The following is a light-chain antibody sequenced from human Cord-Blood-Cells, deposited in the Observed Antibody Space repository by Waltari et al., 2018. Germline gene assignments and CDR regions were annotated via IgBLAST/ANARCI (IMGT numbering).Light chain of an antibody. Sequence: EIVLTQSQVTLSLSPGERATLSCRASQSVSSSYLAWYQQKPGQAPRLLIYGASSRATGIPDRFSGSGSGTDFTLTISRLEPEDFAVYYCQQYGSSPFTFGPGTKVDIK. CDR2: GAS. V-gene: IGKV3-20*01. CDR1: QSVSSSY. CDR3: QQYGSSPFT. J-gene: IGKJ3*01.